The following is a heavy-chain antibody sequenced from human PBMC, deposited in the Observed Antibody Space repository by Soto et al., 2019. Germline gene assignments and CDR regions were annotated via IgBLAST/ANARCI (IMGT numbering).Heavy chain of an antibody. J-gene: IGHJ5*02. CDR3: ARDEIVGATPLDP. V-gene: IGHV1-46*01. CDR2: INPSGGST. CDR1: GYTFTSYY. Sequence: QVQLVQTGAEVKKPGASVKVSCKASGYTFTSYYMHWVRQAPGQGLEWMGIINPSGGSTSYAQKFQGRVTMTRDTSTSTAYMELSSLRSEDTAGYYCARDEIVGATPLDPWGQGTLVTVSS. D-gene: IGHD1-26*01.